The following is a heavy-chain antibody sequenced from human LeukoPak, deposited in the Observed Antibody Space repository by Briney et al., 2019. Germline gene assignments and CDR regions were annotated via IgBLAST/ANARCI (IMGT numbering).Heavy chain of an antibody. D-gene: IGHD6-19*01. CDR3: ARDLGNTGWYTFDY. CDR1: GDSVSSNNGA. V-gene: IGHV6-1*01. J-gene: IGHJ4*02. CDR2: TYYRSKWYN. Sequence: NLSQTLSLTCDISGDSVSSNNGARKWIRQSPSRGLEWLGRTYYRSKWYNDYAGSLNGRITISPDTSKNQFSLHLNSATPEDTAVYYCARDLGNTGWYTFDYWGQGILVTVSS.